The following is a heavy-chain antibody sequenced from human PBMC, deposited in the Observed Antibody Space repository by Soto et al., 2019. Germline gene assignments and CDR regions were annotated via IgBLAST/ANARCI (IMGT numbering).Heavy chain of an antibody. V-gene: IGHV3-48*02. Sequence: GGSLRLSCAASGFTFSSYSMNWVRQAPGKGLEWVSYISSSSSTIYYADSVKGRFTISRDNAKNSLYLQMNSLRDEDTAVYYCARDGMVRGIVDGMDVWGQGTTVTVSS. CDR3: ARDGMVRGIVDGMDV. J-gene: IGHJ6*02. CDR1: GFTFSSYS. CDR2: ISSSSSTI. D-gene: IGHD3-10*01.